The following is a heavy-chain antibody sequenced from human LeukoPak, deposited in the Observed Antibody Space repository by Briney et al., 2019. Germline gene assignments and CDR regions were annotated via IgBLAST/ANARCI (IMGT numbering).Heavy chain of an antibody. CDR1: GFTFNTYV. J-gene: IGHJ6*02. Sequence: PGGSLRLSCAASGFTFNTYVMNWVRQAPGKGLEWVSSISSNTKYIYYADSVKGRFTISRDNANNSLYLQMNSLRAEDTAVYYCARDWRYSSSSQYYFGMDVWGQGTTVTVSS. D-gene: IGHD6-6*01. V-gene: IGHV3-21*01. CDR3: ARDWRYSSSSQYYFGMDV. CDR2: ISSNTKYI.